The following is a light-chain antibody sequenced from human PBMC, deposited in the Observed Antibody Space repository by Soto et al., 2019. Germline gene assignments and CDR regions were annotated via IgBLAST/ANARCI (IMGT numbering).Light chain of an antibody. CDR3: QQRFKTPLP. CDR2: AAS. Sequence: DIEMTQSPASLSASVGDTVTLTCRTSQSVTTYLNWYQQKPGKAPKLLIYAASRLQSGVPLRFRGSGSGTDFTLTITNLQPEDFATYYCQQRFKTPLPFGGGTKVEIK. V-gene: IGKV1-39*01. CDR1: QSVTTY. J-gene: IGKJ4*01.